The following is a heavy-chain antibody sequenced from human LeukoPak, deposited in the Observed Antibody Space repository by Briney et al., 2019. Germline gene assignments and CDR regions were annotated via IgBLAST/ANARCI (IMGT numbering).Heavy chain of an antibody. V-gene: IGHV3-30*18. D-gene: IGHD4-17*01. J-gene: IGHJ3*02. CDR3: AKDLGEPHATGDDVAFDT. CDR2: ISYDGSNK. Sequence: PGGSLRLSCAGSGFTFSDCAMNWARQAPGKGLEWVAAISYDGSNKKYGDFVRGRFTVSRDNSENTLYLQMNTLRPDDTAVYYCAKDLGEPHATGDDVAFDTWGRGTMVTVSS. CDR1: GFTFSDCA.